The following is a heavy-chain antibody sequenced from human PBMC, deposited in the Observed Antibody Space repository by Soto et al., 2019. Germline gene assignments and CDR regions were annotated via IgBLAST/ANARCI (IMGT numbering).Heavy chain of an antibody. V-gene: IGHV3-21*01. J-gene: IGHJ5*02. CDR1: GFTFSRYS. CDR3: ARDRIVVPAGSNWFDP. Sequence: GSLRLSCAASGFTFSRYSMNWVRQAPGKGLEWVSSISSSSSYIYYADSVKGRFTISRDNAKNSLYLQMNSLRAEDTAVYYCARDRIVVPAGSNWFDPWGQGTLVTAPQ. D-gene: IGHD2-2*01. CDR2: ISSSSSYI.